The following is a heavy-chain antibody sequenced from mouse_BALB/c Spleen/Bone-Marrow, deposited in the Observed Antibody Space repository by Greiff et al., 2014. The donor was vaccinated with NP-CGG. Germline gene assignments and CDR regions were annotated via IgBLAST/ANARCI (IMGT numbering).Heavy chain of an antibody. J-gene: IGHJ1*01. CDR1: GYTFTSYV. CDR3: ARTTVVDIYWYFDV. V-gene: IGHV1-14*01. Sequence: VQLKESGPKLVKPGASVKMSCKASGYTFTSYVLHWVKQKPGQGLEWIGYINPYNDGSKYNEKFKGKATLTLDKSSSTAYMELSSLTSEDPAVYYCARTTVVDIYWYFDVWGAGTTVTVSS. D-gene: IGHD1-1*01. CDR2: INPYNDGS.